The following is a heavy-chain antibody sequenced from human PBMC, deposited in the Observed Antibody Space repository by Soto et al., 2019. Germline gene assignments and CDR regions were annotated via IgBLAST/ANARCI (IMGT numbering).Heavy chain of an antibody. V-gene: IGHV3-30-3*01. J-gene: IGHJ6*02. CDR1: GFTFSTYA. CDR3: AREMTAPSDYYYGTDV. CDR2: ISYDGSNK. D-gene: IGHD5-18*01. Sequence: QVQLVESGGGVVQPGRSLRLSCAASGFTFSTYAMHWVRQAPGKGLEWVAIISYDGSNKYYADSVTGRFTISRDNSKNTLYLQMISLRTEDTAVYYCAREMTAPSDYYYGTDVWGQGTTVTVSS.